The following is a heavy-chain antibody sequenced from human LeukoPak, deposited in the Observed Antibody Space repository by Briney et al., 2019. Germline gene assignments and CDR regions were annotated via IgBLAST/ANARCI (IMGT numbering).Heavy chain of an antibody. CDR3: ARGEGGYSYGLDY. CDR2: IYYSGSA. CDR1: GGSIRSSSYY. V-gene: IGHV4-39*07. D-gene: IGHD5-18*01. Sequence: SSETLSLTCTVSGGSIRSSSYYWVWVRQPPGKGLEWIGSIYYSGSAYYNPSLKSRVTISVDTSKNQFSLKLSSVTAADTAVYYCARGEGGYSYGLDYWGQGTLVTVSS. J-gene: IGHJ4*02.